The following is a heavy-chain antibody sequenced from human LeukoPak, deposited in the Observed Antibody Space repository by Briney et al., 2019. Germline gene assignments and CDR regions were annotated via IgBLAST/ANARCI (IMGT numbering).Heavy chain of an antibody. J-gene: IGHJ4*02. Sequence: GESLQISCEGSGSSFTSYWIGWGRQLPGKGREGMGIIYPGDSDTRYSPSFQGQVTISAHKSISTAYLQCSSLKASDTAMYYCARHNRSAFDYWGQGTLVTVSS. CDR1: GSSFTSYW. CDR3: ARHNRSAFDY. V-gene: IGHV5-51*01. D-gene: IGHD6-25*01. CDR2: IYPGDSDT.